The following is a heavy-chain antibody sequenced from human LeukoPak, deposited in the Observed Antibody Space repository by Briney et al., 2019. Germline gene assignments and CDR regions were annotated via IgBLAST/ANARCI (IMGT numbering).Heavy chain of an antibody. D-gene: IGHD3-3*01. CDR1: GFTVSSNH. CDR2: IYSGGTT. Sequence: GGSLRLSCAASGFTVSSNHMSWVRQAPGKGLEWVSVIYSGGTTYYADSVKGRFTIPRDNSKNTLYLQMNSLRAEDTAVYYCARGRRITIFGVIIDRYFDYWGQGTLVTVSS. J-gene: IGHJ4*02. V-gene: IGHV3-66*01. CDR3: ARGRRITIFGVIIDRYFDY.